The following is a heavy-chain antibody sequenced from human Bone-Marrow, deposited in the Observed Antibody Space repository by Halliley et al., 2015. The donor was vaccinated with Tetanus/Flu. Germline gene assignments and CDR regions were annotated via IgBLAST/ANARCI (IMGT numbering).Heavy chain of an antibody. D-gene: IGHD2-21*02. J-gene: IGHJ3*02. V-gene: IGHV3-53*01. CDR1: GLRVSTNY. CDR3: PREGYRDCLGGFEI. Sequence: SLRLSCAASGLRVSTNYVSWVRQAPGKGLEWVSLINSGGTTSYADSVKGRFTISRDISKNTLYLQMNSLRAVETAVYYCPREGYRDCLGGFEIWGQGPLVAVSS. CDR2: INSGGTT.